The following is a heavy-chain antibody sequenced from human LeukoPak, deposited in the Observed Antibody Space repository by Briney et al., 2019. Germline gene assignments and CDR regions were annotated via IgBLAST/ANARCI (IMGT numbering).Heavy chain of an antibody. V-gene: IGHV3-30*03. D-gene: IGHD4-4*01. CDR1: GFTFSSYG. Sequence: GGSLRLSCAASGFTFSSYGMHWVRQAPGKGLEWVAVISYDGSNKYYADSVKGRFTISRDNSKNTLYLQMNSLRAEDTAVYYCARDRTVTTNDYYYGMDVWGQGTTVTVSS. J-gene: IGHJ6*02. CDR3: ARDRTVTTNDYYYGMDV. CDR2: ISYDGSNK.